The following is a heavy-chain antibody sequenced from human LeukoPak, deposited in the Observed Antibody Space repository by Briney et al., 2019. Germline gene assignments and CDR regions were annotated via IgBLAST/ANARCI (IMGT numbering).Heavy chain of an antibody. CDR1: GGSFSGYY. CDR3: ASGGWYEGRV. CDR2: INHSGST. D-gene: IGHD6-19*01. J-gene: IGHJ4*02. Sequence: PSETLSLTCAVYGGSFSGYYWTWIRQPPGKGLECIGEINHSGSTNYNPSLKSQVTMSVDTSKNQFSLKLSSVTAADTAVYFCASGGWYEGRVWGQGTLVTVSS. V-gene: IGHV4-34*01.